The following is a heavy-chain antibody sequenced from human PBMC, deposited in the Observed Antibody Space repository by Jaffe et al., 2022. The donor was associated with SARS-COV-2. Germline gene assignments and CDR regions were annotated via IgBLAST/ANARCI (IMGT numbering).Heavy chain of an antibody. J-gene: IGHJ6*03. D-gene: IGHD3-3*01. CDR3: AKDGVWSGGEYYYYYMDV. CDR2: ISWDGGST. Sequence: EVQLVESGGVVVQPGGSLRLSCAASGFTFDDYAMHWVRQAPGKGLEWVSLISWDGGSTYYADSVKGRFTISRDNSKNSLYLQMNSLRAEDTALYYCAKDGVWSGGEYYYYYMDVWGKGTTVTVSS. CDR1: GFTFDDYA. V-gene: IGHV3-43D*03.